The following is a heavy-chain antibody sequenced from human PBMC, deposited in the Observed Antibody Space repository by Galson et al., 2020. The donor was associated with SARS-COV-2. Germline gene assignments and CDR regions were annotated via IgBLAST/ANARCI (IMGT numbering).Heavy chain of an antibody. Sequence: ASVKVSCEVSVYTLSQLSIHWVRQAPGKGLEWMGGFDPEDGERIYAQKFQGRVTMTEDTSTDTAYMYLSSLRSEDTAVYYCAKLRDNSDYSENFVSYAMDVWGPGTTVTVTS. CDR3: AKLRDNSDYSENFVSYAMDV. J-gene: IGHJ6*02. V-gene: IGHV1-24*01. D-gene: IGHD4-17*01. CDR2: FDPEDGER. CDR1: VYTLSQLS.